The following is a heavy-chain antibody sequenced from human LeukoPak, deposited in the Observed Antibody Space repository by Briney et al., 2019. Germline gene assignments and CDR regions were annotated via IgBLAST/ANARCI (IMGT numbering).Heavy chain of an antibody. CDR2: ISAYNGNT. Sequence: ASVKVSCKASGYTFTSYGISWVRQAPGQGLEWTGWISAYNGNTNYAQKLQGRVTMTTDTSTSTAYMELRSLRSDDTAVYYCARGWYYYDSSGYILDYWGQGTLVTVSS. CDR3: ARGWYYYDSSGYILDY. D-gene: IGHD3-22*01. V-gene: IGHV1-18*01. CDR1: GYTFTSYG. J-gene: IGHJ4*02.